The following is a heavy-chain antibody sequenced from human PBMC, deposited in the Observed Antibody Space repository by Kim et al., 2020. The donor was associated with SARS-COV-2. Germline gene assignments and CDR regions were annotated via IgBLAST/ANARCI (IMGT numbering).Heavy chain of an antibody. D-gene: IGHD1-7*01. CDR1: GGSFSGYY. CDR3: ARDPPSWNYVNYYYYGMDV. J-gene: IGHJ6*02. CDR2: INHSGST. Sequence: SETLSLTCAVYGGSFSGYYWSWIRQPPGKGLEWIGEINHSGSTNYNPSLKSRVTISVDTSKNQFSLKLSSVTAADTAVYYCARDPPSWNYVNYYYYGMDVWGQGTTVTVSS. V-gene: IGHV4-34*01.